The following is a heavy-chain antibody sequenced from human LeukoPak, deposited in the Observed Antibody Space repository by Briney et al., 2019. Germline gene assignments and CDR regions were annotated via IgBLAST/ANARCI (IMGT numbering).Heavy chain of an antibody. CDR3: ANNFDY. CDR2: IWHDGSNK. CDR1: GFTFSNYG. V-gene: IGHV3-33*06. J-gene: IGHJ4*02. Sequence: GGSLRLSCAASGFTFSNYGMHWVRQAPGKGLEWVAVIWHDGSNKYYADSVKGRFTISRDNSKNTLYLQMNSLRAEDTAVYYCANNFDYWGQGTLVTVSS.